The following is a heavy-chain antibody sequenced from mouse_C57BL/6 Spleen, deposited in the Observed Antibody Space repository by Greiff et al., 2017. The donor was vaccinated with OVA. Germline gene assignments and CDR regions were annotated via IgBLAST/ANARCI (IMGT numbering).Heavy chain of an antibody. Sequence: EVKLLESGPGLVKPSQSLSLTCSVTGYSITSGYYWNWIRQFPGNKLEWMGYISYDGSNNYNPSLKNRISITRDTSKNQFFLKLNSVTTEDTATYYCARENIYRFDYWGQGTTLTVSS. CDR3: ARENIYRFDY. J-gene: IGHJ2*01. CDR1: GYSITSGYY. CDR2: ISYDGSN. D-gene: IGHD2-1*01. V-gene: IGHV3-6*01.